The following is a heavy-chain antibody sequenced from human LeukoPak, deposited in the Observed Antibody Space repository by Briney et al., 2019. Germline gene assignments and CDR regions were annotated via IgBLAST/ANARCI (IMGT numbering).Heavy chain of an antibody. J-gene: IGHJ5*02. CDR1: GFSFRSDS. CDR2: ISSSSSTI. D-gene: IGHD3-22*01. Sequence: GGSLRLSCAASGFSFRSDSMNWIRQAPGRGLEWISYISSSSSTIYYADSVKGRFTISRDNAKNSLYLQMNSLTAEDTAVYYCSAGIEVPGHNWFDPWGQGTLVTVSS. V-gene: IGHV3-48*04. CDR3: SAGIEVPGHNWFDP.